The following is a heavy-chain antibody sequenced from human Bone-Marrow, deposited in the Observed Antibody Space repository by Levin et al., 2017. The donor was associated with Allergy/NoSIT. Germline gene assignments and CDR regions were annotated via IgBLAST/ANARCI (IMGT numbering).Heavy chain of an antibody. CDR3: ARDTWYSGGYYFDD. D-gene: IGHD2-15*01. J-gene: IGHJ4*02. V-gene: IGHV4-38-2*02. CDR1: GYSITSGYY. CDR2: INHSGNT. Sequence: SETLSLTCAVSGYSITSGYYWGWIRQTPGKGLEWIGSINHSGNTYYNPSLKSRVAMSVDTSKNKISLMLNSVTAADSAVYYCARDTWYSGGYYFDDWGQGTQVAVSS.